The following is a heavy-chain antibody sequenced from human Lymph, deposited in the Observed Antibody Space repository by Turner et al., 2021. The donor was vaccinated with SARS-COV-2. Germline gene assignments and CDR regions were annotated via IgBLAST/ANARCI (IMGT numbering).Heavy chain of an antibody. Sequence: QVQLPASGPRLVNPLDTLSPPCTVSGGSMNSSYWSWIRQPPGKRLEWIGYIYYKGSTNYNPCLESRVTISLDTSRNQFSLNLTSVTAADSAIEYCARGTVNNWVDPWGQGTLVTVSS. CDR3: ARGTVNNWVDP. V-gene: IGHV4-59*07. D-gene: IGHD2-21*02. J-gene: IGHJ5*02. CDR2: IYYKGST. CDR1: GGSMNSSY.